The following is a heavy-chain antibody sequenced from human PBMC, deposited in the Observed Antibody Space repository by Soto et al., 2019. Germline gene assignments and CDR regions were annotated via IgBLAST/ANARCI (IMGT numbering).Heavy chain of an antibody. CDR2: IFHRGGT. CDR1: GDSISRGGYY. Sequence: SETLFLTFAVSGDSISRGGYYWNWIRQPPGKGLEWIGYIFHRGGTSYNPSLKNRVTISVDRSKNQFSLNLSSVTAADTAVYYCARLDGDNSFDYWVQGTLVTVS. V-gene: IGHV4-30-2*01. D-gene: IGHD2-2*03. J-gene: IGHJ4*02. CDR3: ARLDGDNSFDY.